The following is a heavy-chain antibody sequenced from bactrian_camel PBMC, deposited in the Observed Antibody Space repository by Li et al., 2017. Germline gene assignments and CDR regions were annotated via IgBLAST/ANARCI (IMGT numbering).Heavy chain of an antibody. D-gene: IGHD4*01. CDR1: GITEGTNC. V-gene: IGHV3S55*01. J-gene: IGHJ4*01. CDR2: IDANGRT. Sequence: HVQLVESGGGSVQAGGSLRLSCEVSGITEGTNCIGWFRQAPGKEREGVASIDANGRTRYADFVKGRFSISRDNTDNTLYLQMNSLNPEDTAMYYGAADFAESIFFSDDVMADYWGQGTQVTVS. CDR3: AADFAESIFFSDDVMADY.